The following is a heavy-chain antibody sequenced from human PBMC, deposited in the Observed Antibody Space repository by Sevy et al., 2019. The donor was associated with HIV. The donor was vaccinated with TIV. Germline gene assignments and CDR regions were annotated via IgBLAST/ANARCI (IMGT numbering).Heavy chain of an antibody. V-gene: IGHV3-11*06. Sequence: GGSLRLSCVGSGFTFGDYYISWIRQAPGKGLECVAYISSRSSFKNYTDSVRGRFTISRDNAKNEVFLQMNSLRAEDTGVYYCARGAYDVWGQGTTVTVSS. CDR3: ARGAYDV. CDR2: ISSRSSFK. CDR1: GFTFGDYY. J-gene: IGHJ3*01.